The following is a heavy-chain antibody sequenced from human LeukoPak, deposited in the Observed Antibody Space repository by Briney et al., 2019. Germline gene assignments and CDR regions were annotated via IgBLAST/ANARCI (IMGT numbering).Heavy chain of an antibody. CDR3: AKARDYGVYPQ. CDR1: GFTFSSYG. V-gene: IGHV3-33*06. Sequence: LSLSCAPSGFTFSSYGMHWVGQAAARGLKGVAVIWYDGSNKHYADCVKGRFPISRDSSKNTLYLQMNSLRAEDTAVYYCAKARDYGVYPQRGRETLL. CDR2: IWYDGSNK. D-gene: IGHD4-17*01. J-gene: IGHJ4*02.